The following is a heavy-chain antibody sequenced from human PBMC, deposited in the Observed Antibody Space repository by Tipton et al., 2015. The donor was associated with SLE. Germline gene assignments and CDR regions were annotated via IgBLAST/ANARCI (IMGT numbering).Heavy chain of an antibody. CDR2: ISYGGDT. CDR1: GGSISGHY. CDR3: ARGGIGGYDSFDY. D-gene: IGHD5-12*01. J-gene: IGHJ4*02. Sequence: TLSLTCSVSGGSISGHYWVWIRQPPGKGLEWIGYISYGGDTNYNPSLKSRVTISVDTAKNQFSLKRNSVTAADTAVYYCARGGIGGYDSFDYWGQGTLVSVSS. V-gene: IGHV4-59*08.